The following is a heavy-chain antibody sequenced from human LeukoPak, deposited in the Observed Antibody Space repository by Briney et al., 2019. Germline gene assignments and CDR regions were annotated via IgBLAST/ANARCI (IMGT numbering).Heavy chain of an antibody. D-gene: IGHD3-16*02. Sequence: QPGGSLRLSCAASGFIFSNYGMNWVRQAPGKGLEWVSYISSSSTIYYADSVKGRFTISRDNAKNSLYLQMNSLRDEDTAVYYCARPGVGYYDYVWGSYRYSPFVYWGQGTLVTVSS. CDR3: ARPGVGYYDYVWGSYRYSPFVY. CDR2: ISSSSTI. V-gene: IGHV3-48*02. J-gene: IGHJ4*02. CDR1: GFIFSNYG.